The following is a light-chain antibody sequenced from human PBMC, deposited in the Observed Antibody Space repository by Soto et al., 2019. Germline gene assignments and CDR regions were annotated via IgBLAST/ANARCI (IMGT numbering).Light chain of an antibody. Sequence: DIQMTQSPSTLSASVGDRVTITCRASQSINSWLAWYQQKPGKAPQILIYDASTLQSGVPSRFSGSGSGTDFTLTISCLQSEDFATYYCQQYYSYPPNFGGGTKVDIK. J-gene: IGKJ4*01. CDR1: QSINSW. V-gene: IGKV1-5*01. CDR3: QQYYSYPPN. CDR2: DAS.